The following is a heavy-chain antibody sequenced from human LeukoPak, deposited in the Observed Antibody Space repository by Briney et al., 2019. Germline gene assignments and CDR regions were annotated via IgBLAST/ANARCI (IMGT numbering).Heavy chain of an antibody. V-gene: IGHV4-34*01. CDR2: INHSGYT. CDR1: GVSFDDYY. D-gene: IGHD4-17*01. Sequence: PSETLSLTCAVSGVSFDDYYWSWVRQTPGKGLEWLGEINHSGYTNDSPSLKSRVTLSIDTSNKQFSLNLRSVTVADAGIYYCTRMTTGYDYWGQGTLVTVSS. J-gene: IGHJ4*02. CDR3: TRMTTGYDY.